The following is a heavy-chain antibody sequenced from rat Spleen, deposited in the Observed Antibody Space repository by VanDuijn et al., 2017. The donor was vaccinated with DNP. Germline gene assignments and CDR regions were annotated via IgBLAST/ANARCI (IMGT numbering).Heavy chain of an antibody. Sequence: EVQLVESGGGLVQPGRSLKLSCAASGFTFSDYYMAWVRQAPTKGLEWVAYISTSGGSTYYRDSVKGRFTVSRDNAKSTLYLQMDSLRSEDTATYYCASLNNYNWFAYWGQGTLVTVSS. V-gene: IGHV5-27*01. CDR3: ASLNNYNWFAY. D-gene: IGHD1-10*01. CDR1: GFTFSDYY. J-gene: IGHJ3*01. CDR2: ISTSGGST.